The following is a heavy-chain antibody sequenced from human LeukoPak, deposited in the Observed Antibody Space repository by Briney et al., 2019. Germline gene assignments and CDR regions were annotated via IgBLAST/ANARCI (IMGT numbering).Heavy chain of an antibody. V-gene: IGHV3-30*18. CDR3: AKRRSTSCYDP. Sequence: PGRSLRLSCAASGFTFSDYGMPWVRQAPGKGLEWVAVIPYDGNSEYYADSVKGRFSISRDNSKDTLYLQMNSLRPEDTAVYYCAKRRSTSCYDPWGQGTLVTVSS. D-gene: IGHD2-2*01. J-gene: IGHJ5*02. CDR1: GFTFSDYG. CDR2: IPYDGNSE.